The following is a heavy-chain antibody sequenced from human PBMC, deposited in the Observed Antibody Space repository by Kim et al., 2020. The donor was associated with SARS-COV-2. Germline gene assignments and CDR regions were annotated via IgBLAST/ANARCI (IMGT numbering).Heavy chain of an antibody. V-gene: IGHV3-30-3*01. Sequence: SNKYYADSGKGRFTISRDNSKNTLYLQMNSLRAEDTAVYYCARDLYGMDVWGQGTTVTVSS. J-gene: IGHJ6*02. CDR3: ARDLYGMDV. CDR2: SNK.